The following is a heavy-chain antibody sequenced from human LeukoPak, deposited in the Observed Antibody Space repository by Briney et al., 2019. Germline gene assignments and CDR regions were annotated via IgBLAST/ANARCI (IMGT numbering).Heavy chain of an antibody. V-gene: IGHV3-20*04. CDR2: INWNGGST. CDR3: ARGIDTSGWYDFDY. Sequence: GGSLRLSCAASGFTFDDYGMSWVRQAPGKGLEWVSGINWNGGSTGYADPVKGRFTISRDNAKNSLYLQMNSLRAEDTAVYYCARGIDTSGWYDFDYWGQGTLVTVSS. J-gene: IGHJ4*02. D-gene: IGHD6-19*01. CDR1: GFTFDDYG.